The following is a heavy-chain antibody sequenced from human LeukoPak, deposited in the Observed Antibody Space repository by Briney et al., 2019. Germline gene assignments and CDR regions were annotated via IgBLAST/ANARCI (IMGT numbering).Heavy chain of an antibody. V-gene: IGHV4-39*07. D-gene: IGHD6-19*01. CDR3: ARAPYTSGWYIDY. J-gene: IGHJ4*02. CDR2: IYYSGTT. CDR1: GGSISSSSRY. Sequence: SETLSLTCTVSGGSISSSSRYWGWIRQPPGKGLGWIGSIYYSGTTYYSPSLKSRVTISVDTSKDQFSLKLSSVTAADTAVYYCARAPYTSGWYIDYWGQGTLVTVSS.